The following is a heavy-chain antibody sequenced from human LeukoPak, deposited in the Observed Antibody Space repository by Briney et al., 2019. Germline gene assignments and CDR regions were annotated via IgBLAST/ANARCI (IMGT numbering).Heavy chain of an antibody. CDR2: ISYDGSNK. V-gene: IGHV3-30*18. Sequence: PGGSLRLSCAASGFTFSSYGMHWVRQAPGKGLEWVAVISYDGSNKYYADSVKGRFVISRDNSKNTLYLQMNSLRAEDTAVYYCAKDFGSITMVRGVISHYGMDVWGQGTTVTVSS. CDR3: AKDFGSITMVRGVISHYGMDV. D-gene: IGHD3-10*01. CDR1: GFTFSSYG. J-gene: IGHJ6*02.